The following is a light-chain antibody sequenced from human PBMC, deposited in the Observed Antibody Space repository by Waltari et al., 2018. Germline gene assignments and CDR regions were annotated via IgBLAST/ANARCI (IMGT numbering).Light chain of an antibody. CDR1: QSISTY. V-gene: IGKV1-39*01. CDR2: AAS. J-gene: IGKJ1*01. CDR3: QQSYSSPWT. Sequence: DIQMTQSPSSLSASVGDRVTVTCRASQSISTYLNWYQHKPGKAPKLLIYAASSLQSGVSSRFSGGGSGTDFTLTISSLQPEDFATYFCQQSYSSPWTFGQGTRVDIK.